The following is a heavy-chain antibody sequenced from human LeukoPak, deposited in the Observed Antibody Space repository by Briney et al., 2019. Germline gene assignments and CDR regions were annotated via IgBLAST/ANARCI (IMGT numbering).Heavy chain of an antibody. CDR1: GFTFSGSA. CDR3: TTDRYYYDRY. V-gene: IGHV3-15*01. J-gene: IGHJ4*02. CDR2: IKSKTDGGTT. Sequence: PGGSLRLSCAASGFTFSGSAMHWVRQASGKGLEWVGRIKSKTDGGTTDYAAPVKGRFTISRDDSKNTLYLQMNSLKTEDTAVYYCTTDRYYYDRYWGQGTLVTVSS. D-gene: IGHD3-22*01.